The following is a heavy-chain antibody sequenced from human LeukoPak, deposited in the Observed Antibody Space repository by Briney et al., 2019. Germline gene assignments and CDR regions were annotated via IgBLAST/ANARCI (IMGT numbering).Heavy chain of an antibody. D-gene: IGHD3-22*01. CDR2: IIPMLGTA. J-gene: IGHJ5*02. CDR1: GGTFSNYA. Sequence: ASVKVSCEASGGTFSNYAISWVRQAPGQGLEWMGRIIPMLGTANYAQKFQGRVTNTADETTSTAYMELSSLSSEDTAVYYCARDSESTAYYWGSWFDPWGQGTLVTVSS. CDR3: ARDSESTAYYWGSWFDP. V-gene: IGHV1-69*11.